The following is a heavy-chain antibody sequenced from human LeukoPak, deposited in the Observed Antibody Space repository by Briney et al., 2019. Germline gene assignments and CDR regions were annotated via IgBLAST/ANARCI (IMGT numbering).Heavy chain of an antibody. CDR1: GGTFSSYA. V-gene: IGHV1-69*05. CDR2: IIPMFDTT. J-gene: IGHJ4*02. CDR3: ARDGGGYSYGGH. D-gene: IGHD5-18*01. Sequence: SVKVSCKASGGTFSSYAISLVRQAPGQGLEWMGRIIPMFDTTNYAQRFQGRVTITTDESTTTAYMELSSLRSEDTAVYYCARDGGGYSYGGHWGQGTLVTVSS.